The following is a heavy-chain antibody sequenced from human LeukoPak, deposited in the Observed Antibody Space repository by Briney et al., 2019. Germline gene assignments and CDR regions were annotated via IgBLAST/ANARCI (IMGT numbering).Heavy chain of an antibody. V-gene: IGHV3-11*01. D-gene: IGHD6-19*01. CDR3: ARAASSGWYQSWFDP. Sequence: GGSLRLSCAASGSTFSDYYMSWIRQAPGKGLEWVSYISSSGGTIYYADSVKGRFTISRDNAKNPLYLQMNSLRAEDTAVYYCARAASSGWYQSWFDPWGQGTLVTVSS. J-gene: IGHJ5*02. CDR2: ISSSGGTI. CDR1: GSTFSDYY.